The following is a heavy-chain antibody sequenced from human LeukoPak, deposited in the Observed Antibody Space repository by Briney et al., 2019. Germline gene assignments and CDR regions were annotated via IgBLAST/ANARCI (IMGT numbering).Heavy chain of an antibody. D-gene: IGHD6-25*01. CDR3: AKASGRGGAFDI. J-gene: IGHJ3*02. CDR1: GFTFSSYA. V-gene: IGHV3-23*01. CDR2: ISGSGGST. Sequence: GRSLRLSCAASGFTFSSYAMSWVRQAPGKGLEWVSAISGSGGSTYYADSVKGRFTISRDNSKNTLYLQMNSLRAEDTAVYYCAKASGRGGAFDIWGQGTMVTVSS.